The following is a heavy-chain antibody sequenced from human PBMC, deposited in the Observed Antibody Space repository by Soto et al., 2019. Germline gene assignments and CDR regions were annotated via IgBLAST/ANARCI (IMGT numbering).Heavy chain of an antibody. CDR3: AKRPGPQHGYGSGGSCYFLAVSYYSEIDV. V-gene: IGHV3-30*18. J-gene: IGHJ6*02. Sequence: GGSLRLSCAASGFTFSSYCMHWVRQAPGKGLEWVAVISYDGSNKYYADSVKGRFTISRDNSKNALYLQMNSLRAEDTAVYYCAKRPGPQHGYGSGGSCYFLAVSYYSEIDVWSQG. D-gene: IGHD2-15*01. CDR2: ISYDGSNK. CDR1: GFTFSSYC.